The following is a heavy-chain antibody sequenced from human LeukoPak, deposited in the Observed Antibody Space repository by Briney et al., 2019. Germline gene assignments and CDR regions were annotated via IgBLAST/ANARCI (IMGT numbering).Heavy chain of an antibody. D-gene: IGHD4-17*01. CDR1: GGSFSGYY. V-gene: IGHV4-34*01. CDR2: INHSRST. J-gene: IGHJ4*02. CDR3: ARGNYGDYYFDY. Sequence: SETLSLTCAVYGGSFSGYYWSWIRQPPGKGLEWIGEINHSRSTNYNPSLKSRVTISVDTSKNQFSLKLSSVTAADTAVYYCARGNYGDYYFDYWGQGTLVTVSS.